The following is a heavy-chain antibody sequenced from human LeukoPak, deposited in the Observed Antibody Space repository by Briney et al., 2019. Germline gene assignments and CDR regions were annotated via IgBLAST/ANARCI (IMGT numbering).Heavy chain of an antibody. CDR3: ARSPVIKGGAFDI. V-gene: IGHV3-48*03. Sequence: PGGSLRLSCAASGFTFSSYEMNWVRQAPGKGLEWVSYISSSGSTIYYADSVKGRFTISRDNAKNSLYLQMNSLRAEDTAVYYCARSPVIKGGAFDIWGQGTMVTVPS. J-gene: IGHJ3*02. CDR2: ISSSGSTI. CDR1: GFTFSSYE. D-gene: IGHD3-10*01.